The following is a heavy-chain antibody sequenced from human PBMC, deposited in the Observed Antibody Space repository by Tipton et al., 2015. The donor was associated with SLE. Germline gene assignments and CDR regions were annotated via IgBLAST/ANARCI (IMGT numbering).Heavy chain of an antibody. J-gene: IGHJ4*02. D-gene: IGHD6-19*01. CDR1: GYTFPSFG. CDR2: ISAYSGNT. V-gene: IGHV1-18*01. Sequence: QVQLVQSGAEVKKPGASVKVSCKASGYTFPSFGISWVRQAPGQGLEWMGWISAYSGNTNYAQKVQGRVTMTTDTSTTTAYMELRSLRSDDTAVYYCARGSAYSSAWYVDNWGQGTLVTVSS. CDR3: ARGSAYSSAWYVDN.